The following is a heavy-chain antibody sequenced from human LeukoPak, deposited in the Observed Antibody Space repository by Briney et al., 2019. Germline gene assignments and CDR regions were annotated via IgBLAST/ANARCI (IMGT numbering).Heavy chain of an antibody. J-gene: IGHJ4*02. CDR1: GGSFSGYY. V-gene: IGHV4-34*01. D-gene: IGHD5-12*01. CDR2: INHSGST. CDR3: ARGDIVATIVFDY. Sequence: SETLSLTCAVYGGSFSGYYWSWIRQPPGKGLEWIGEINHSGSTNYNPSLKSRVTISVDTSKNQFSLKLSSVTAADTAVYYCARGDIVATIVFDYWGQGTLVTVSS.